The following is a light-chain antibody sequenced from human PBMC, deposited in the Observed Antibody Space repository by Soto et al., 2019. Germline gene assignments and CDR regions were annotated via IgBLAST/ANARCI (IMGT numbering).Light chain of an antibody. CDR3: QQFASYPLT. CDR2: VAS. J-gene: IGKJ4*01. V-gene: IGKV3-20*01. CDR1: QSVRSSY. Sequence: EIVLTQSPGTLSLSPGERATLSCVASQSVRSSYLAWYQQKPGQAPRLLIYVASIRATGIPDRFSGGGSGTDFTLTINRLEPEDSAVYYCQQFASYPLTFGGGTKVDIK.